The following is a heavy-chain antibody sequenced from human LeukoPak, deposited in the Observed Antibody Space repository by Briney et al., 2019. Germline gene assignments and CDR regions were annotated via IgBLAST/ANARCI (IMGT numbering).Heavy chain of an antibody. Sequence: GGSPRLSCSASGFIFSNFVMHWVRQAPGKGLVWVARIPSDDNPTNYADSVQGRFTIPRDNAKNTLYLHMNDLRVEDTAVYFCARDHYFKIDYWGQGTPVTVSS. CDR3: ARDHYFKIDY. CDR1: GFIFSNFV. V-gene: IGHV3-74*01. D-gene: IGHD3-10*01. CDR2: IPSDDNPT. J-gene: IGHJ4*02.